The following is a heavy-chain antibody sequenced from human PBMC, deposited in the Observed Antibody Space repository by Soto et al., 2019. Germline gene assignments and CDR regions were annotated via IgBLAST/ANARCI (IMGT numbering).Heavy chain of an antibody. CDR3: ESGGGDYYYYYGMDV. CDR2: MNPNSGNT. D-gene: IGHD3-16*01. V-gene: IGHV1-8*01. Sequence: QVQLVQSGAEVKKPGASVKVSCKASGYTFTSYDINWVRQATGQGLEWMGWMNPNSGNTGYAQKFQGRVTMTRNTSKSTADMERSSLRSEDQAVYYCESGGGDYYYYYGMDVWGQGTTVTVSS. CDR1: GYTFTSYD. J-gene: IGHJ6*02.